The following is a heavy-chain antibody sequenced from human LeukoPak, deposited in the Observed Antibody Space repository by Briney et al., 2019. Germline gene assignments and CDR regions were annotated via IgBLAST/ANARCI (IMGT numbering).Heavy chain of an antibody. CDR2: ISALNGDT. Sequence: GASVKVSCKASGYIFTNYGITWVRQAPGQGLQWMGWISALNGDTNYAQKLQGRVSLTTDTSTSTVYMELRSLRSDDTAVYYCARMKGSHIAAAGPIDYWGQGTLVTVSS. V-gene: IGHV1-18*01. CDR3: ARMKGSHIAAAGPIDY. J-gene: IGHJ4*02. CDR1: GYIFTNYG. D-gene: IGHD6-13*01.